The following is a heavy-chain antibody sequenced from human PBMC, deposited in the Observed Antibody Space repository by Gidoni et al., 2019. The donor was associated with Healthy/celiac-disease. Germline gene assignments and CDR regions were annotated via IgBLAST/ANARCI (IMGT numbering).Heavy chain of an antibody. V-gene: IGHV4-34*01. D-gene: IGHD1-1*01. CDR3: ARLATTGTTPDGMDV. Sequence: QVQLQQWGAGLLKPSETLSLTCAVYGGSFSVYYWSWIRQPPGKGLEWIGEINHSGSTNYNPSLKSRVTISVDTSKNQFSLKLSSVTAADTAVYYCARLATTGTTPDGMDVWGQGTTVTVSS. CDR2: INHSGST. CDR1: GGSFSVYY. J-gene: IGHJ6*02.